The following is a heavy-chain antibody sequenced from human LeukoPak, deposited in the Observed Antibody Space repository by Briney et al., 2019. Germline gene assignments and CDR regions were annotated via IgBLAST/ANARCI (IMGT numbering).Heavy chain of an antibody. J-gene: IGHJ4*02. D-gene: IGHD6-19*01. CDR1: GGSISSGGYY. CDR3: ARDKGSSGLDY. Sequence: SETLSLTCTVSGGSISSGGYYWSWIRQHPGKGLEWIGYIYYSGSTNYNPSLKSRVTISVDTSKNQFSLKLSSVTAADTAVYYCARDKGSSGLDYWGQGTLVTVPS. V-gene: IGHV4-61*08. CDR2: IYYSGST.